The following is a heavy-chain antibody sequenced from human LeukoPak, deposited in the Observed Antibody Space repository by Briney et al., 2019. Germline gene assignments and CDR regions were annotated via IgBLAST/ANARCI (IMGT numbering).Heavy chain of an antibody. D-gene: IGHD3-9*01. CDR3: ARLYYDILTGYSTPSFDY. CDR1: GYTFTSYG. J-gene: IGHJ4*02. V-gene: IGHV1-18*01. Sequence: ASVKVSCKASGYTFTSYGISWVRQAPGQGLEWMGWISAYNGNTNYAQKLQGRVTMTTDTSTSTAYMELRSLRSDDTAVYYCARLYYDILTGYSTPSFDYWGQGTLVTVSS. CDR2: ISAYNGNT.